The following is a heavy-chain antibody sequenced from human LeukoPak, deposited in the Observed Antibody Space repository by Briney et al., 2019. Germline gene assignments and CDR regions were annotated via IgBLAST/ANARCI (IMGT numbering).Heavy chain of an antibody. V-gene: IGHV3-23*01. Sequence: GGSLRLSCAASGFTFSSYAMSWDRQAPGKGLEWVSAISGSGGSTNYADSVKGRFTISRDNAKNSLYLQMNSLRAEDTAVYYCARSPRIGELLDYWGQGTLVTVSS. CDR1: GFTFSSYA. CDR3: ARSPRIGELLDY. CDR2: ISGSGGST. J-gene: IGHJ4*02. D-gene: IGHD3-10*01.